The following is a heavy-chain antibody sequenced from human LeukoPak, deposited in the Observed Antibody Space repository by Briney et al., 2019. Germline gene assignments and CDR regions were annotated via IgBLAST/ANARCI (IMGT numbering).Heavy chain of an antibody. V-gene: IGHV4-39*01. D-gene: IGHD2-21*01. CDR2: IYYSGRT. CDR3: VRHGDHYYYMDV. Sequence: SETLSLTCTVSGASINSGSYYWGWIRQPPGKGLEWIGTIYYSGRTYYNPSLKSRVTISADTSMNQFSLKVTSVTAADTAVYYCVRHGDHYYYMDVWGKGTTVTVSS. J-gene: IGHJ6*03. CDR1: GASINSGSYY.